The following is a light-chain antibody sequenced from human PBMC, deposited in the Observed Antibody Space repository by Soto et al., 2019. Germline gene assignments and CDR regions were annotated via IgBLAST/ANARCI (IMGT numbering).Light chain of an antibody. CDR3: IAYTNSISLYV. Sequence: QSVLTQPASVSGSPGQSITISCTGTSSDVGSYNYVSWYQHHPGKAPKLMIYEVSSRPSGVSDRFSGSKSGNTASLTISGLQAEDEAEYYCIAYTNSISLYVFGAGTKLTVL. V-gene: IGLV2-14*01. CDR1: SSDVGSYNY. J-gene: IGLJ1*01. CDR2: EVS.